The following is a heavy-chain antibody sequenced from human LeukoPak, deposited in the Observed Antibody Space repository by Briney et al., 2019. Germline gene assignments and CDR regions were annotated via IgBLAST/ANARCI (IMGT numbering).Heavy chain of an antibody. V-gene: IGHV3-7*03. CDR3: ARNEKWGRDY. J-gene: IGHJ4*02. Sequence: GRSLRLSCVASGFTFSSHWMSWVRQAPGKGLEWVANIVQDGSQKYYVDSVKGRFTISRDNGKNSLYLQMNSLRAEDTAVYYCARNEKWGRDYWGQGTLVTVSS. D-gene: IGHD1-26*01. CDR2: IVQDGSQK. CDR1: GFTFSSHW.